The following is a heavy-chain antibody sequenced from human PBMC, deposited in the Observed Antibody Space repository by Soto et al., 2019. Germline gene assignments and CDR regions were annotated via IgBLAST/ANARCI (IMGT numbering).Heavy chain of an antibody. CDR3: AAGWAQTAGLDP. D-gene: IGHD6-25*01. CDR1: GSTFSRFA. Sequence: QVQLVQSGAEVKKPGSSVKVSCKASGSTFSRFAINWVRQAPGHGPEWMGGIIPIFGTANYAQKFQGRVTIDADELTSTTYMGLKGLRFEDTAIYYCAAGWAQTAGLDPWGQGTLVTVSS. J-gene: IGHJ5*02. CDR2: IIPIFGTA. V-gene: IGHV1-69*01.